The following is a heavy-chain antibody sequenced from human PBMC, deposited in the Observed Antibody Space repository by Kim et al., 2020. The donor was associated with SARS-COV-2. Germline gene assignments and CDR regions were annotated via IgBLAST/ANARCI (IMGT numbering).Heavy chain of an antibody. D-gene: IGHD6-19*01. CDR3: ASYSSGRPGEIDY. V-gene: IGHV4-39*07. J-gene: IGHJ4*02. Sequence: NPSLMCRVTIAVDTSKNQFSLKLSSVTAADTAVYYCASYSSGRPGEIDYWGQGTLVTVSS.